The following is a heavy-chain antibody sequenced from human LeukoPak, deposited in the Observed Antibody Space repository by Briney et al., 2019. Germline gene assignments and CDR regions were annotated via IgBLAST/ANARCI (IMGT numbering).Heavy chain of an antibody. CDR3: ARGYCSSTSCYPGDWFDP. CDR2: TSAYNGNT. J-gene: IGHJ5*02. CDR1: GYTFTIYG. Sequence: ASVKVSCKASGYTFTIYGFIWVRQAPGQGLEWMGWTSAYNGNTNYAQKLQGRVTMTTDTSTSTAYMELRSLRSDDTAVYYCARGYCSSTSCYPGDWFDPWGQGTLVNVSS. V-gene: IGHV1-18*04. D-gene: IGHD2-2*01.